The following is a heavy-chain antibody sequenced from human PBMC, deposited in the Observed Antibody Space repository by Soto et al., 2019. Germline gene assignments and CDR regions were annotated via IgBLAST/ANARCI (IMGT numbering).Heavy chain of an antibody. CDR2: IDWDDDK. Sequence: SGPTLVNPTQTLTLTCTFSGFSLSPSGMCVSWIRKPPGKALEWLALIDWDDDKYYSTSLKTRLTISKDTSKNQVVLTMTNMDPVDTATYYCARILRLLHYYYYGMDVWGQGTTVTVSS. D-gene: IGHD2-21*02. V-gene: IGHV2-70*01. CDR1: GFSLSPSGMC. CDR3: ARILRLLHYYYYGMDV. J-gene: IGHJ6*02.